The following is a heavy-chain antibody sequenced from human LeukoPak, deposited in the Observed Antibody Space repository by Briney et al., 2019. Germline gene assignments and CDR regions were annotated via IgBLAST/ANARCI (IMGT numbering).Heavy chain of an antibody. CDR2: ISYGGSNK. V-gene: IGHV3-30*18. CDR3: AKAEGSPATPLGY. J-gene: IGHJ4*02. CDR1: GFTFSSYG. Sequence: PGGSLRLSCAASGFTFSSYGMHWVRQAPGKGLEWVAVISYGGSNKYYADSVKGRFTISRDNSKNTLYLQMNSLRAEDTAVYYCAKAEGSPATPLGYWGQGTLVTVSS. D-gene: IGHD3-10*01.